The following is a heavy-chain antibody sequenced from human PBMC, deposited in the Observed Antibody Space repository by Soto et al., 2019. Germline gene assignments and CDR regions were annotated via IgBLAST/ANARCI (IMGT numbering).Heavy chain of an antibody. CDR1: GFTFSSYW. CDR2: IKQDGSEK. V-gene: IGHV3-7*01. CDR3: ARLSPGPASRGSRYYYYYMDV. J-gene: IGHJ6*03. D-gene: IGHD6-25*01. Sequence: GGSLRLSCAASGFTFSSYWMSWVRQAPGKGLEWVANIKQDGSEKYYVDSVKGRFTISRDNAKNSLYLQMNSLRAEDTAVYYCARLSPGPASRGSRYYYYYMDVWGKGTTVTVSS.